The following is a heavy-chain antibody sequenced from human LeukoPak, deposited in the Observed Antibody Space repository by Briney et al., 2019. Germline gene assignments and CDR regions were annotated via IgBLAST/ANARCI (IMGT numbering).Heavy chain of an antibody. J-gene: IGHJ5*01. Sequence: GESLKISCKGFGYSFSNYWIGWVRQMPGKGLEWVGIIYPGDSTITYSPAFQGQVTISADKSISTAYLQWNSLKASDTAIYYCARPWVENSSSFGSWGQGTLVTVSA. CDR1: GYSFSNYW. V-gene: IGHV5-51*01. CDR2: IYPGDSTI. D-gene: IGHD6-6*01. CDR3: ARPWVENSSSFGS.